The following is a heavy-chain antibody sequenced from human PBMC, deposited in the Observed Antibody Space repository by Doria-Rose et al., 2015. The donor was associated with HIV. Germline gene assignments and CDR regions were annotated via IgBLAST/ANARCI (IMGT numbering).Heavy chain of an antibody. V-gene: IGHV3-9*01. CDR1: GFSFESYA. J-gene: IGHJ6*03. Sequence: VQLRESGGGLVQPGRSLRLSCVGSGFSFESYAMHWVRLAPGKGLEWVAGISWDSGAKGNADSVEGRFTISRDNAKKSVYLEMRSLRPEGTAFYYCAKAPIIGPKYYFYMDVWGKGTSVTVSS. D-gene: IGHD3-3*01. CDR3: AKAPIIGPKYYFYMDV. CDR2: ISWDSGAK.